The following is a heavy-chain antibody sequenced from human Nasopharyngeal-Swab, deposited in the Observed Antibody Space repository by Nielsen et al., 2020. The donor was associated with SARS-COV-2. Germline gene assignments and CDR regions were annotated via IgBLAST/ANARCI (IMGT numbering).Heavy chain of an antibody. D-gene: IGHD6-19*01. CDR3: ASKPSSGYSDYYYYGMDV. CDR2: INPSGGST. Sequence: ASVKVSCKASGYTFTSYYMHWVRRAPGQGLEWMGIINPSGGSTSYAQKFQGRVTMTRDTSTSTVYMELSSLRSEDTAVYYCASKPSSGYSDYYYYGMDVWGQGTTVTVSS. CDR1: GYTFTSYY. J-gene: IGHJ6*02. V-gene: IGHV1-46*01.